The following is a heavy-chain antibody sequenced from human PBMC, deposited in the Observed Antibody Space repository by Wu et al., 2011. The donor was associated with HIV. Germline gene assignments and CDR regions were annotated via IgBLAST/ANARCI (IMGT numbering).Heavy chain of an antibody. J-gene: IGHJ6*01. D-gene: IGHD3-10*01. V-gene: IGHV1-8*03. Sequence: QVQLVQSGAEVKKPGASVKVSCKASGYTFTSYDINWVRQATGQGLEWMGWMNPNSGNTGYAQKFQGRVTITRNTSISTAYVELSSLRSEDTAVYYCARGIYGSGRGHYYYYYGMDVWGPRGPRVTVSS. CDR3: ARGIYGSGRGHYYYYYGMDV. CDR1: GYTFTSYD. CDR2: MNPNSGNT.